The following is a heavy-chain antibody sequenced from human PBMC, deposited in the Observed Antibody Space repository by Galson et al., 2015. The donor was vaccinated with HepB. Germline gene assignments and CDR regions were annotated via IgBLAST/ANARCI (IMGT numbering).Heavy chain of an antibody. D-gene: IGHD3-16*02. CDR3: ARGPASVVYDYVWGSSRQPLYYLDS. CDR1: GGSFSDYY. J-gene: IGHJ4*02. CDR2: INHSGST. Sequence: ETLSLTCAVYGGSFSDYYWSWIRQPPGKGLEWIGEINHSGSTNDNPSLRSRITISVDTSKNQFSLKLTSVTAADAAVYYCARGPASVVYDYVWGSSRQPLYYLDSWGQGTLLTVSS. V-gene: IGHV4-34*01.